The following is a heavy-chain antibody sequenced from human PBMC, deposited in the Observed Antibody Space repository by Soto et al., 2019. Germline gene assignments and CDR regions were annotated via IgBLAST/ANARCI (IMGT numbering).Heavy chain of an antibody. Sequence: QVQLVESGGDLVKPGGSLRLSCAASGFTFSDSYMSWIRQAPGKGLEWLSYISSSGSTIYYADSVKGRFTISRDNAKNSLYLQMKSLRAEDTAVYYCARKMAWTGEWLSLSAPGMAVWGQGTTVTVSS. CDR3: ARKMAWTGEWLSLSAPGMAV. J-gene: IGHJ6*02. V-gene: IGHV3-11*01. CDR1: GFTFSDSY. CDR2: ISSSGSTI. D-gene: IGHD3-22*01.